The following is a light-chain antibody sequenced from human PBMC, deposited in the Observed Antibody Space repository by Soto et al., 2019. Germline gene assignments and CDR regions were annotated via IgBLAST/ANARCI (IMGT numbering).Light chain of an antibody. CDR2: END. CDR3: GTWDSSLSAGV. J-gene: IGLJ2*01. V-gene: IGLV1-51*02. Sequence: QSVLTQPPSVSAAPGQTVTISCSGSSSNIGNNYVSWYQHLPGTAPKLLIYENDKRPSGIPDRVSGSKSGTSATLGITGLQTGDEADYYCGTWDSSLSAGVFGGGTKLTVL. CDR1: SSNIGNNY.